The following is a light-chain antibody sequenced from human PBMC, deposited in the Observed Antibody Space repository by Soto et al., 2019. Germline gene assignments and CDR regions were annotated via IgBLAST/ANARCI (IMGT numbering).Light chain of an antibody. CDR2: DVS. V-gene: IGLV2-14*01. J-gene: IGLJ2*01. Sequence: QSALTQPASVSGSPGQSITISCTGTSSDVGGYNYVSWYQQHPGKAPKLMIYDVSNRPSGVSNRFSGSKSGNTASLTISGLQAEDEADYYCSSYTSRSSVVFGGWTKLTVL. CDR3: SSYTSRSSVV. CDR1: SSDVGGYNY.